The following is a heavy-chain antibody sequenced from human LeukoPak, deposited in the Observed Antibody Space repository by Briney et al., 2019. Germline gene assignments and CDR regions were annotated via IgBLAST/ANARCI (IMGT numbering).Heavy chain of an antibody. V-gene: IGHV4-61*02. Sequence: SETLSLTCAVSGYSISSGNYYWSWIRQPAGKGLEWIGRVYTYGNTNYNPSLKSRVTISIDTSRNQFSLKLSSVTAADTAVYYCARLLIYTPCFDYWSQGTLVTVSS. J-gene: IGHJ4*02. CDR1: GYSISSGNYY. CDR3: ARLLIYTPCFDY. CDR2: VYTYGNT. D-gene: IGHD3-16*01.